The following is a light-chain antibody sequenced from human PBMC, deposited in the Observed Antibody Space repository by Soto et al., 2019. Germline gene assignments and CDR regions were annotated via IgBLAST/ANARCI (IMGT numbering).Light chain of an antibody. Sequence: DIQMTQSPSTLSASVGDRVTITCRASQSISNWLAWYQQEPGKAPKLLIHKASSLHSGAPSRFSGSGSGTDFTLTISRLPPDEFATYYCQQYNSYSPTFGQGTRLDIK. J-gene: IGKJ1*01. CDR1: QSISNW. CDR3: QQYNSYSPT. V-gene: IGKV1-5*03. CDR2: KAS.